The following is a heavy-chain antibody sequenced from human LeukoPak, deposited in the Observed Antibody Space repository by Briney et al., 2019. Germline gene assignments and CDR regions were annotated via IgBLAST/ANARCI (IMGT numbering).Heavy chain of an antibody. CDR1: GFTFSSYA. J-gene: IGHJ4*02. D-gene: IGHD2-15*01. CDR3: ATLGRNYFNY. V-gene: IGHV3-23*01. CDR2: ISGSGDST. Sequence: PGGSLRLSCAASGFTFSSYAMSWVRRAPGKGLEWVSSISGSGDSTYYADSVKGRFTISRDNAKSSLYLQMNSLRAEDTAVYYCATLGRNYFNYWGQGILVTVSS.